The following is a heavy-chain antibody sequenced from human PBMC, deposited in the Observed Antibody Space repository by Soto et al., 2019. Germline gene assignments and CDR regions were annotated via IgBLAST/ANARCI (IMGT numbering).Heavy chain of an antibody. V-gene: IGHV4-59*01. CDR1: GGSISSYY. Sequence: SETLSLTCTVSGGSISSYYWSWIRQPPGKGLEWIGYIYYSGSTNYNPSLKSRVTISVDTSKNQFSLKLSSVTAADTAVYYCARSSCSGGSCYDYMDVWGKGTTVTVSS. D-gene: IGHD2-15*01. CDR3: ARSSCSGGSCYDYMDV. CDR2: IYYSGST. J-gene: IGHJ6*03.